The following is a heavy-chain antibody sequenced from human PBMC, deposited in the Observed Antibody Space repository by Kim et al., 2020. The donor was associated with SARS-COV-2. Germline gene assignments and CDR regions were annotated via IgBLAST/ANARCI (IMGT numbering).Heavy chain of an antibody. CDR3: AMGDLNWNYNGFDY. V-gene: IGHV4-31*02. J-gene: IGHJ4*02. Sequence: NPSLKSRVTISVDTSKNQFSRKLSSVTAADTAVYYCAMGDLNWNYNGFDYWGQGTLVTVSS. D-gene: IGHD1-7*01.